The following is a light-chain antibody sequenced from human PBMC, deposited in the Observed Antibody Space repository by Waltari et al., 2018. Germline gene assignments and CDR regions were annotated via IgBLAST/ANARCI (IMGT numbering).Light chain of an antibody. CDR1: HSIRNN. CDR3: QQFNTWWT. CDR2: GAS. J-gene: IGKJ1*01. V-gene: IGKV3-15*01. Sequence: EIVLTQSPATLSVSPGERDTLFCRSSHSIRNNLAWYQQKPGQAPRLLIYGASTRATGIPARFNGSGSGTEFTLTISSLQSEDFAVYYCQQFNTWWTFGQGTKVEFK.